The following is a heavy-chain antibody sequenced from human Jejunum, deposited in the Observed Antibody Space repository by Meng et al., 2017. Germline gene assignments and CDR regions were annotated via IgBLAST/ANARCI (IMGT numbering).Heavy chain of an antibody. J-gene: IGHJ1*01. CDR3: ARTSQNYYDSSGYNVPQYFQH. V-gene: IGHV5-51*01. Sequence: GESLKISCKGSGYSFTTYWIAWVRQMPGKGLEWMGIIYPGYSDTRYSPSFQGQVTISADKSISTAYLQWSSLKASDTAMYYCARTSQNYYDSSGYNVPQYFQHWGQGTLVTVSS. D-gene: IGHD3-22*01. CDR2: IYPGYSDT. CDR1: GYSFTTYW.